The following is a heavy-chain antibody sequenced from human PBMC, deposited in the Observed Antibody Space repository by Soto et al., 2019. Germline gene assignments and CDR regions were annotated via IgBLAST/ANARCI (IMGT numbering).Heavy chain of an antibody. CDR1: GGSISSSSYY. D-gene: IGHD3-3*01. Sequence: SETLSLTCTVSGGSISSSSYYWGWIRQPPGKGLEWIGSIYYSGSTYYNPSLKSRVTISVDTSKNQFSLKLSSVTAADTAVYYCARHRAFGATIFGVVTGLGYYYMDVWGKGTTVTVSS. V-gene: IGHV4-39*01. CDR3: ARHRAFGATIFGVVTGLGYYYMDV. J-gene: IGHJ6*03. CDR2: IYYSGST.